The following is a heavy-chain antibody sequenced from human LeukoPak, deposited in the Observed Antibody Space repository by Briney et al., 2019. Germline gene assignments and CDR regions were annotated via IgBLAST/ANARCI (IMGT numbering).Heavy chain of an antibody. CDR2: IFYSGGT. CDR3: AKSNGYGLVDI. CDR1: GFTFSDYY. J-gene: IGHJ3*02. Sequence: GSLRLSCAASGFTFSDYYWGWIRQTPGKGLEWIGNIFYSGGTYYSPSLTSRVTISLDTSRNQFSLKLNSVTAADTAVYYCAKSNGYGLVDIWGQGTMVTVSS. D-gene: IGHD3-10*01. V-gene: IGHV4-38-2*01.